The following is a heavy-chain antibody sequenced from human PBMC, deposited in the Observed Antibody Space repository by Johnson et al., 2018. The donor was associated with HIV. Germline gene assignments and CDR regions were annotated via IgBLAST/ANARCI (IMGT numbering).Heavy chain of an antibody. CDR3: ATSGNYDDDAFDI. Sequence: QVQLVESGGGVVQPGGSLRLSCAASGFTFSSYGMHWVRQAPGKGLEWVAFIRYDGSNKYYADSVKGRFTISRDNAKNTLYLQMNSLRAEDTAVYYCATSGNYDDDAFDIWGQGTMVTVSS. CDR2: IRYDGSNK. D-gene: IGHD3-22*01. V-gene: IGHV3-30*02. J-gene: IGHJ3*02. CDR1: GFTFSSYG.